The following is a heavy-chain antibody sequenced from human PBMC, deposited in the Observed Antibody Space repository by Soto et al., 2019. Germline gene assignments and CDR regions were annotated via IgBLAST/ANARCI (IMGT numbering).Heavy chain of an antibody. D-gene: IGHD3-9*01. J-gene: IGHJ6*02. CDR3: ARDHYVYDILTGYGYYYGIDV. CDR2: IYYSGST. CDR1: GGSISSGDYY. V-gene: IGHV4-30-4*01. Sequence: SETLSLTCTVSGGSISSGDYYWSWIRQPPGKGLEWIGYIYYSGSTYYNPSLKSRVTISVDTSKNQFSLKLSSVTAADTAVYYCARDHYVYDILTGYGYYYGIDVSVQGTKVPVSS.